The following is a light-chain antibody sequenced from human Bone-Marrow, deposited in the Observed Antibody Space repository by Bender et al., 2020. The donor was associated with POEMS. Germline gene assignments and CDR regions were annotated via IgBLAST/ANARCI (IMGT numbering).Light chain of an antibody. CDR3: CSFAGSRTWV. CDR1: SSDIGAYNY. J-gene: IGLJ3*02. V-gene: IGLV2-8*01. Sequence: QSALTQPPSASGSPGQSVTISCTGTSSDIGAYNYVSWFQQHPGKVPKVMIYDVNNRPSGVSYRFSGSKSGNTASLTISGLQAEDEGDYYCCSFAGSRTWVFGGGTKLTIL. CDR2: DVN.